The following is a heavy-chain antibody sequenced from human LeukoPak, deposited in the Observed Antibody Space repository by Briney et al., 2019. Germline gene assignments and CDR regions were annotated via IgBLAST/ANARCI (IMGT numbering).Heavy chain of an antibody. Sequence: GGSLRLSCAASGFTFSDYYMSWIRQSPGKGLEWVSYISISGSTIYYADSVKGRFTISRDNAKNSLYLHMNSQRAEDTAVYYCAREAYDFWSGYSIDYWGQGTLVTVSS. CDR3: AREAYDFWSGYSIDY. CDR2: ISISGSTI. CDR1: GFTFSDYY. D-gene: IGHD3-3*01. J-gene: IGHJ4*02. V-gene: IGHV3-11*04.